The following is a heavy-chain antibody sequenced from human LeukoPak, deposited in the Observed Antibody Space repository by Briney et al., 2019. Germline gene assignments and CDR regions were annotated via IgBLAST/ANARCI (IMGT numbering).Heavy chain of an antibody. CDR3: ARPTIVGATKGKYYFDY. CDR1: GESFSGYY. CDR2: INHSGST. V-gene: IGHV4-34*01. J-gene: IGHJ4*02. D-gene: IGHD1-26*01. Sequence: PSETLSLTCAVYGESFSGYYWSWIRQPPGKGLEWIGEINHSGSTNYNPSLKSRVTISVDTSKKQFSLKLSSVTAADTAVYYCARPTIVGATKGKYYFDYWGQGTLVTVSS.